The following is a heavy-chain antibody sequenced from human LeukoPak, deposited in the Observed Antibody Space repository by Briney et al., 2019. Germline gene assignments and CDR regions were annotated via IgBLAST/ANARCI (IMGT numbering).Heavy chain of an antibody. CDR2: ISSSGSTI. Sequence: GGSLRLSCAASGFTFSDYYMSWIRQAPGKGLEWVSHISSSGSTIYYADSVKGRFTISRDNAKNSLYLRMNSLRAEDTAVYYCARVATSSGWYPMGYWGQGTLVTVSS. CDR1: GFTFSDYY. J-gene: IGHJ4*02. V-gene: IGHV3-11*01. D-gene: IGHD6-19*01. CDR3: ARVATSSGWYPMGY.